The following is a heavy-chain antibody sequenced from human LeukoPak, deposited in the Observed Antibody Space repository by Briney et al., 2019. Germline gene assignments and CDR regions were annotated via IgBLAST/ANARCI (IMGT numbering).Heavy chain of an antibody. CDR1: GCSMSSFY. CDR2: IYYSGTT. D-gene: IGHD2-15*01. J-gene: IGHJ6*02. V-gene: IGHV4-59*01. Sequence: SETLSLTCTVSGCSMSSFYWSWIRQPPGNRLECIGYIYYSGTTSYNPSLKGRVTISIDTSNNHFSLKVRSVTAGDTAMYYCARGWPDYYSMDIWGPGTTVTVSS. CDR3: ARGWPDYYSMDI.